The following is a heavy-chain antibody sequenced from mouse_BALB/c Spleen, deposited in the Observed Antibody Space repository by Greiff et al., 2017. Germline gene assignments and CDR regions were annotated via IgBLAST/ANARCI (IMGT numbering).Heavy chain of an antibody. D-gene: IGHD2-4*01. Sequence: EVKLMESGPELVKPGASVKIPCKASGYTFTDYNMDWVKQSHGKSLEWIGDINPNNGGTIYNQKFKGKATLTVDKSSSTAYMELRSLTSEDTAVYYCARALGNLYYDYPYAMDYWGQGTSVTVSS. CDR3: ARALGNLYYDYPYAMDY. CDR1: GYTFTDYN. V-gene: IGHV1-18*01. CDR2: INPNNGGT. J-gene: IGHJ4*01.